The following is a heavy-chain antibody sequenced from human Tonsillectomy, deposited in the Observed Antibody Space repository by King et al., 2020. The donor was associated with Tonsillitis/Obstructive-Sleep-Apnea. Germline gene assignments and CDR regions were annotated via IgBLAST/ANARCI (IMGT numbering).Heavy chain of an antibody. CDR2: IGTAGDT. D-gene: IGHD6-19*01. Sequence: QLVQSGGGLVQPGGSLRLSCAASGFTFSSYDMHWVRQATGKGLEWVSAIGTAGDTYYPGSVKGRFTISRENAKNSLYLQMNSLRAGDTAVYYCARGGGRLSPVDYWGQETLVTVSS. CDR1: GFTFSSYD. CDR3: ARGGGRLSPVDY. V-gene: IGHV3-13*01. J-gene: IGHJ4*02.